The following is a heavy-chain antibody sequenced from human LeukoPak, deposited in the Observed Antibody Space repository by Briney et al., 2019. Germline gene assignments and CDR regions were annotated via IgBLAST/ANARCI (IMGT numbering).Heavy chain of an antibody. CDR1: GDSIRRGDYY. D-gene: IGHD5-12*01. V-gene: IGHV4-30-4*01. CDR3: ARGSGYFYCLDA. CDR2: IYYSGST. J-gene: IGHJ5*02. Sequence: SQTLSLTCNVSGDSIRRGDYYWTWIRQSPGMGLEWIGYIYYSGSTQYNPSLESRISISKDTSKNQFSLELTSVTAADTTVYYCARGSGYFYCLDAWGQGTLVTVSS.